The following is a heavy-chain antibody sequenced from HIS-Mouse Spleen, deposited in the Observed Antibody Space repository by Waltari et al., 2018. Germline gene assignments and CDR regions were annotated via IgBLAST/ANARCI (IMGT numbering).Heavy chain of an antibody. D-gene: IGHD2-15*01. Sequence: QVQLQESGPGLVKPSQTLSLTCTVSGGSISSGDYYWSWIRQPPGKGLEWIGYIYYSGSPYYNPSLQSRVTISVDTSKNQFSLKLSSVTAADTAVYYCARGAPYCSGGSCYPKYYFDYWGQGTLVTVSS. CDR3: ARGAPYCSGGSCYPKYYFDY. CDR2: IYYSGSP. V-gene: IGHV4-30-4*01. CDR1: GGSISSGDYY. J-gene: IGHJ4*02.